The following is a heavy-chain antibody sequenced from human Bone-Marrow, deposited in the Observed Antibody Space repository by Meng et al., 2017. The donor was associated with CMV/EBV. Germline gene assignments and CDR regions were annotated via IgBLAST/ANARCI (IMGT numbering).Heavy chain of an antibody. CDR1: GFTFSSYG. CDR3: AKILFGYDFWSGYQNSNDAFDI. V-gene: IGHV3-30*02. D-gene: IGHD3-3*01. Sequence: GESLKISCAASGFTFSSYGMHWVRQAPGKGLEWVAFIRYDGSNKYYADSVKGRFTISRDNSKNTLYLQMNSLRAEDTAVYYCAKILFGYDFWSGYQNSNDAFDICGQGTIVTVS. CDR2: IRYDGSNK. J-gene: IGHJ3*02.